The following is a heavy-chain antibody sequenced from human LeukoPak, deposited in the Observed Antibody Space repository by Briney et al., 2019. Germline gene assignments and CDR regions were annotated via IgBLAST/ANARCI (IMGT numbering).Heavy chain of an antibody. CDR3: ARGTNLCSIDY. D-gene: IGHD3-16*01. V-gene: IGHV4-34*01. CDR1: GGSFSGYY. Sequence: PSETLSLTCAVYGGSFSGYYWSWIRQPPGKGLEWIGEINHSGSTNYNPSLKSRVTISVDTSKNQFSLKLSSVTAADTAVYYCARGTNLCSIDYWGQGTLVTVSS. J-gene: IGHJ4*02. CDR2: INHSGST.